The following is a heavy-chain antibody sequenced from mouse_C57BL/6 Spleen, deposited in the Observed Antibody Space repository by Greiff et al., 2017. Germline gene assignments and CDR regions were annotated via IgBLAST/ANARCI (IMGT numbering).Heavy chain of an antibody. CDR3: ARTGDFDPFDV. CDR1: GFTFSDYG. CDR2: ISSGSSTI. Sequence: EVQLVESGGGLVKPGGSLKLSCAASGFTFSDYGMHWVRQAPEKGLEWVAYISSGSSTIYYADTVKGRFTISRDNAKNTLFLQMTSLRSEDTAMYYCARTGDFDPFDVWGTGTTVTVSS. V-gene: IGHV5-17*01. J-gene: IGHJ1*03.